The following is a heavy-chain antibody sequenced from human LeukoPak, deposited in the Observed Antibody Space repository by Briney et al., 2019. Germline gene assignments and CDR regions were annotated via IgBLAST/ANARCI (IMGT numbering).Heavy chain of an antibody. CDR1: GGSISTSTYY. CDR3: ARGGGYTLRY. CDR2: IYYTENT. D-gene: IGHD5-12*01. V-gene: IGHV4-39*01. Sequence: SETLSLTCTVSGGSISTSTYYWGWIRQPPGKGLEWIGSIYYTENTYYSPSLKSRVTISIDTSKNQFSLKLSSVTAADTAVYYCARGGGYTLRYWGQGTLVTVSS. J-gene: IGHJ4*02.